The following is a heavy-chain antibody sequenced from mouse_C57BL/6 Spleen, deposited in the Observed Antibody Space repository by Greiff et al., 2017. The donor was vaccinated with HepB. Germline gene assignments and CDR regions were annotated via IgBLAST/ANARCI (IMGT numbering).Heavy chain of an antibody. CDR3: ARGNY. J-gene: IGHJ2*01. Sequence: LQESGAELVRPGASVKLSCKASGYTFTDYYINWVKQRPGQGLEWIARIYPGSGNTYYNEKFKGKATLTAEKSSSTAYMQLSSLTSEDSAVYFCARGNYWGQGTTLTVSS. CDR1: GYTFTDYY. CDR2: IYPGSGNT. V-gene: IGHV1-76*01.